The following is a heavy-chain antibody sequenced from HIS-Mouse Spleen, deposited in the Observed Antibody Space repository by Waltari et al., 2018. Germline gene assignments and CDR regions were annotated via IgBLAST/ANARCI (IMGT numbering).Heavy chain of an antibody. CDR3: ARKRTASGWFDP. J-gene: IGHJ5*02. CDR1: GCSISSSSYY. Sequence: QLQLQESGPGLVKPSETLSLPCTVSGCSISSSSYYWGWIRQPPGKGLEWLGSIYYSGSTYYNPSLKSRVTISVDTSKNQFSLKLSSVTAADTAVYYCARKRTASGWFDPWGQGTLVTVSS. V-gene: IGHV4-39*01. CDR2: IYYSGST. D-gene: IGHD2-21*02.